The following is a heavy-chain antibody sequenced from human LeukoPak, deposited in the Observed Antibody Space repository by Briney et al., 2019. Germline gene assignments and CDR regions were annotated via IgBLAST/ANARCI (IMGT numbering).Heavy chain of an antibody. V-gene: IGHV4-39*07. Sequence: KPSETLSLTCTVSGGSISSSSYYWGWIRQPPGKGLEWIGSIYYSGSTYYNPSLKSRVTISVDTSKNQFSLKLSSVTAADTAVYYCARVYYGSGSLYYYYYYMDVWGKGTTVIISS. CDR1: GGSISSSSYY. J-gene: IGHJ6*03. CDR2: IYYSGST. D-gene: IGHD3-10*01. CDR3: ARVYYGSGSLYYYYYYMDV.